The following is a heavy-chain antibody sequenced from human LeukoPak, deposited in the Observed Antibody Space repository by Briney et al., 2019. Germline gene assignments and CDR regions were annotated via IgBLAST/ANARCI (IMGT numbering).Heavy chain of an antibody. CDR2: ISDSGGGT. V-gene: IGHV3-23*01. CDR3: AKLPGRAADY. Sequence: SGGSLRLSCAASGFTFSSYAMSWVRQAPGKGLEWVSAISDSGGGTYYADSVKGRFTISRDNSKNTLYLQMNSLRAEDTAVYYCAKLPGRAADYWGQGTLVTVSS. CDR1: GFTFSSYA. J-gene: IGHJ4*02.